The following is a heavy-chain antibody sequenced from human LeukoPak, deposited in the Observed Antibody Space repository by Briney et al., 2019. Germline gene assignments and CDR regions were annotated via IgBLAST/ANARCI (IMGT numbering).Heavy chain of an antibody. CDR2: IRSKAYGGTT. J-gene: IGHJ4*02. D-gene: IGHD4-17*01. CDR3: TRSAVTSVRTPYYFDY. Sequence: GGSLRLSCTASGFTFGDYAMSWVRQAPGKGLEWVGSIRSKAYGGTTEYAASVKGRFPISRDDSKSIAYLQMNSLKTEDTAVYYCTRSAVTSVRTPYYFDYWGQGTLVTVSS. CDR1: GFTFGDYA. V-gene: IGHV3-49*04.